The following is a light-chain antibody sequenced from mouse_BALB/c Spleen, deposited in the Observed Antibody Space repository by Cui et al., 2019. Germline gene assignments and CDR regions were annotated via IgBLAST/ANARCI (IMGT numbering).Light chain of an antibody. CDR1: SSVSY. J-gene: IGKJ5*01. CDR2: LTS. Sequence: QIVLTQPPAPMSASPGEKVTMTCSASSSVSYMYWYQQRPRSSPKPWIYLTSNLASGVPARFSGSGSGTSYSLTISSMEAEDAATYYCQQWSSNPLTFGAGTKLELK. CDR3: QQWSSNPLT. V-gene: IGKV4-68*01.